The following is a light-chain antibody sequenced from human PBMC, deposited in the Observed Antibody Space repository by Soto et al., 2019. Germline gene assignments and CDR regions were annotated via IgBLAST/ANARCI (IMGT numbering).Light chain of an antibody. J-gene: IGLJ2*01. CDR2: EVS. CDR1: SSDVGGYNY. CDR3: SSYAGSNNVV. V-gene: IGLV2-8*01. Sequence: QSALTQPPSASGSPGQSVTISCTGTSSDVGGYNYVSWYQQHPGKAPKLMIYEVSKRPSGVPDSFSGSKSGNTASLTVSGLQAEDEADYYCSSYAGSNNVVFGGGTQLTVL.